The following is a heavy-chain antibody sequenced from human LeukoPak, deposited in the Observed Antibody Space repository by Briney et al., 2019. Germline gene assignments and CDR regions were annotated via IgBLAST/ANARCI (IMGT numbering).Heavy chain of an antibody. CDR2: ISGSSNSI. J-gene: IGHJ4*02. V-gene: IGHV3-21*01. Sequence: PGGSLRPSCAASGFTFSDFFLNWVRQAPGKGLEWVSAISGSSNSIYYADSAKGRFTISRGNAKNSVYLQMNSLRVEDTAVYYCARGLCGGDCYDYWGQGTLVTVSS. D-gene: IGHD2-21*02. CDR3: ARGLCGGDCYDY. CDR1: GFTFSDFF.